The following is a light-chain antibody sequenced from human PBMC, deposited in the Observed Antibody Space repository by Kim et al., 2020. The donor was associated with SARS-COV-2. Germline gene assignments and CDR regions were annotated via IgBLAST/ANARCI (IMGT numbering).Light chain of an antibody. J-gene: IGLJ2*01. CDR2: EVT. V-gene: IGLV2-18*02. CDR1: SSDVGSNNR. CDR3: SSYTTSANPVLL. Sequence: QSAPAQPPSVSGSPGQSVTISCTGTSSDVGSNNRVSWYQQSPGTAPKLMIYEVTNRPSGVPDRFSGSKTGNTATLTISGLHTEDEADYYCSSYTTSANPVLLFGGGTQLTVL.